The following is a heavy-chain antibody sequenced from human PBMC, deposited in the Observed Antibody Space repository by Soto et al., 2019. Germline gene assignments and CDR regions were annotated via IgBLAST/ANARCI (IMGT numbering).Heavy chain of an antibody. CDR3: ARAGSSSWTYWYFDL. Sequence: QVQLVQSGAEVKKPGASVKVSCKASGYTFTSYAMHWVRQAPGQRLEWMGWINAGNGNTKYSQKFQGRVTITRDTSXXTAYMELSSLRSEDTAVYYCARAGSSSWTYWYFDLWGRGTLVTVSS. CDR1: GYTFTSYA. D-gene: IGHD6-13*01. V-gene: IGHV1-3*01. J-gene: IGHJ2*01. CDR2: INAGNGNT.